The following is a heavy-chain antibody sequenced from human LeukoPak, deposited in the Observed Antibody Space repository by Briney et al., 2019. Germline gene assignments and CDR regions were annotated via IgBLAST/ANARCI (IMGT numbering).Heavy chain of an antibody. D-gene: IGHD2-15*01. CDR2: IYTSGST. V-gene: IGHV4-4*07. J-gene: IGHJ3*02. CDR1: GGSINSYY. Sequence: SETLSLTCTVSGGSINSYYWSWIRQPAGKGLEWIGRIYTSGSTNCNPSLKSRVTMSVDTSKNQFSLRLSSVTAADTAVYYCARKGISALAGAFDIWGQGTMVTVSS. CDR3: ARKGISALAGAFDI.